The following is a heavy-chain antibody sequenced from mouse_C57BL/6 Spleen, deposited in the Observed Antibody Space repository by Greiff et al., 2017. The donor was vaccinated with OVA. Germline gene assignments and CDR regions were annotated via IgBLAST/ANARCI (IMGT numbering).Heavy chain of an antibody. CDR3: ARGGYARFDY. Sequence: EVQVVESEGGLVQPGRSLKLSCTASGFTFSDYYMAWVRQVPEKGLEWVANINYDGSSTYYLDSLKSRFIISRDNAKNILYLQMSSLKSEDTATYYCARGGYARFDYWGQGTTLTVSS. J-gene: IGHJ2*01. V-gene: IGHV5-16*01. CDR2: INYDGSST. CDR1: GFTFSDYY. D-gene: IGHD2-2*01.